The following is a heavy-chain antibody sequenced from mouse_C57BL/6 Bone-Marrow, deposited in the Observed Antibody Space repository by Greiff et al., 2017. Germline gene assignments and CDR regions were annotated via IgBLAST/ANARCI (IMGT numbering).Heavy chain of an antibody. J-gene: IGHJ4*01. Sequence: DVMLVASGGGLVQPGGSLKLSCAASGFTFSDYGMAWVRQAPRQGPEWVAFISNLAYSIYYADTVTGRFTISRENAKNTLYLERSSLRSEDTAMYYCARHSNSARDYWGQRTSVTVSS. CDR3: ARHSNSARDY. V-gene: IGHV5-15*01. D-gene: IGHD1-1*01. CDR2: ISNLAYSI. CDR1: GFTFSDYG.